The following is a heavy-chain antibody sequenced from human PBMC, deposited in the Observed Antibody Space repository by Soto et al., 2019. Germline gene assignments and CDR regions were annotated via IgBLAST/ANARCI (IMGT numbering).Heavy chain of an antibody. CDR1: GFTFSNYA. D-gene: IGHD1-26*01. CDR2: ISGSGDST. Sequence: EVQLLESGGGLVQPGGSLRPSCAASGFTFSNYAMSWVRQAPGKGLEWVSSISGSGDSTYYADSVKGRFTISRDNSKNTLHLQMSSLRADDTAVYYCARQGLVGGKNHDAFDIWGQGTMVTVSS. V-gene: IGHV3-23*01. J-gene: IGHJ3*02. CDR3: ARQGLVGGKNHDAFDI.